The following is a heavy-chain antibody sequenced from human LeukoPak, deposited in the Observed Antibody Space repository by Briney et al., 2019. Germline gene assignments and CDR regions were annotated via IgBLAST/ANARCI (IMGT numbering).Heavy chain of an antibody. V-gene: IGHV3-48*03. J-gene: IGHJ4*02. CDR2: ISSSGSTI. CDR3: ARSTAVAGEYYFDY. Sequence: GGSLGLSRAASGFTFHRYEMNWARQASGQGLEWVSYISSSGSTIYYADDAKCRFTISRDNAKNSLYLHMNSLRAEDTAVYYCARSTAVAGEYYFDYWGQGTLVTVSS. CDR1: GFTFHRYE. D-gene: IGHD6-19*01.